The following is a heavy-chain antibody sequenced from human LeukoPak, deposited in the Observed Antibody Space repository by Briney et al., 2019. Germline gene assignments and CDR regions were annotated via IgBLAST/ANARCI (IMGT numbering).Heavy chain of an antibody. Sequence: GGSLRLSCAASGFTFSQYWMSWVRQAPGKGLEWVANIKPDESEKYYVASVKGRFTISRDNAKNSLYLQMNSLRDEDTAVYYCAPRGVVIDYWGQGTLVTVSS. D-gene: IGHD3-3*01. CDR3: APRGVVIDY. V-gene: IGHV3-7*02. J-gene: IGHJ4*02. CDR2: IKPDESEK. CDR1: GFTFSQYW.